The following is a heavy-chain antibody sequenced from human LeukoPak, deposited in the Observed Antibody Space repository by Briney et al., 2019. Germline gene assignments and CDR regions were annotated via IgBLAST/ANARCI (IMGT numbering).Heavy chain of an antibody. J-gene: IGHJ4*02. CDR2: IKQDGSEK. CDR1: GFTFSNYW. CDR3: ARDDVGPPPEDY. D-gene: IGHD1-14*01. Sequence: SGGPLRLSCAVSGFTFSNYWMSWVRQAPGKGLEWVANIKQDGSEKNYVDSVKGRFTISRDNAKNSLYLQTNSLRAGDTAVYYCARDDVGPPPEDYWGQGTLVTVSS. V-gene: IGHV3-7*01.